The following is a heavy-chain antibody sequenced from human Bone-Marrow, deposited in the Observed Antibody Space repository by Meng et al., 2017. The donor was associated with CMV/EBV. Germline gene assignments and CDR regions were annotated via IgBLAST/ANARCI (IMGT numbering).Heavy chain of an antibody. Sequence: GGTLRLSCAASGFTFSSYSMNWVRQAPGKGLEWVSYISSSSSTIYYADSVKGRFTISRDNAKNSLYLQMNSLRAEDTAVYYCARDTPYGDYQDGWGQGTTVTVSS. CDR1: GFTFSSYS. V-gene: IGHV3-48*04. CDR3: ARDTPYGDYQDG. D-gene: IGHD4-17*01. J-gene: IGHJ6*02. CDR2: ISSSSSTI.